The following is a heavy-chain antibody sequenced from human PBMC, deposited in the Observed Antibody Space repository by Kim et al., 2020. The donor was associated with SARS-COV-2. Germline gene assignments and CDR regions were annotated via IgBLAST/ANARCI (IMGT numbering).Heavy chain of an antibody. Sequence: SETLSLTCAVYGGSFSGYYWSWIRQPPGKGLEWIGEINPSGSTNYNPSLKSRVTISVDTSKNQFSLKLSSVTAADTAVYYCARGNKYYYDSSGYYFDYWGQGTLVTVSS. J-gene: IGHJ4*02. CDR2: INPSGST. CDR3: ARGNKYYYDSSGYYFDY. D-gene: IGHD3-22*01. V-gene: IGHV4-34*01. CDR1: GGSFSGYY.